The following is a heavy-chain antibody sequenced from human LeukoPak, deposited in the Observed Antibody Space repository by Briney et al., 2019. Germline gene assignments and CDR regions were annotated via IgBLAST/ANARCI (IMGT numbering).Heavy chain of an antibody. CDR3: AKGELLSRYGMDV. J-gene: IGHJ6*02. CDR2: ISSSSSYI. D-gene: IGHD3-10*01. CDR1: GFTFSSYS. Sequence: GGSLRLSCAASGFTFSSYSMNWVRQAPGKGLEWVSSISSSSSYIYYADSVKGRFTISRDNAKNSLYLQMNSLRAEDTAVYYCAKGELLSRYGMDVWGQGTTVTVSS. V-gene: IGHV3-21*01.